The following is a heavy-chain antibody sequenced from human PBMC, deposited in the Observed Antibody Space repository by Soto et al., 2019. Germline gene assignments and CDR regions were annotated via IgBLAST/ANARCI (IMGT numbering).Heavy chain of an antibody. V-gene: IGHV4-59*01. Sequence: SPTLSLTCTVSGGSISGYYWIWIRQPPGKGLEWIGYIYYSGGTKYNTSLKSRVTISVDTSKNQFSLRLSSVTAADTAVYYCARDLGSGYDLAMDVWGQGTTVTVSS. CDR1: GGSISGYY. CDR2: IYYSGGT. D-gene: IGHD5-12*01. J-gene: IGHJ6*02. CDR3: ARDLGSGYDLAMDV.